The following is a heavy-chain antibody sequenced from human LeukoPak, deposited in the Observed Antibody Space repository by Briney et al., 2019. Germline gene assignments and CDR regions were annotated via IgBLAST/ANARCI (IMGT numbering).Heavy chain of an antibody. CDR3: ARDSHYAFDY. CDR1: GFTVSSNY. CDR2: IYSGGST. V-gene: IGHV3-53*01. Sequence: GGSLRLSCAASGFTVSSNYMTWVRQAPGKGLEWFAVIYSGGSTYYADSVKGRFTISRDNSKTTLYLQMYSLRAEDAAIYYCARDSHYAFDYWGQGTLVTVSS. J-gene: IGHJ4*02. D-gene: IGHD4-17*01.